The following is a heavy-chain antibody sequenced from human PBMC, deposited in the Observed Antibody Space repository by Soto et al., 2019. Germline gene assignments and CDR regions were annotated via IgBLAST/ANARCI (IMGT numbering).Heavy chain of an antibody. Sequence: SETLSLTCAVYGGSFSDCSWSWIRQPPGKGLAWIGEISHSGGSNYNPSLKSRVTISVDTSKNQFSLKLSSVTAADTAVYYCARGLRPKPSRWFDPWGQGTLVTVSS. J-gene: IGHJ5*02. CDR2: ISHSGGS. D-gene: IGHD3-10*01. CDR3: ARGLRPKPSRWFDP. CDR1: GGSFSDCS. V-gene: IGHV4-34*01.